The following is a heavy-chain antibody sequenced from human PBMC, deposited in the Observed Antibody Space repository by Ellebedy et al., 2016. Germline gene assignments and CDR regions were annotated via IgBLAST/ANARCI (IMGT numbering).Heavy chain of an antibody. Sequence: GESLKISXAASGFTFTTYWMTWVRQTPGKGLEWVASIKQDGSEKYYVDSVKGRFTISRDNAKNSLYLQMNSLRAEDTAVYYCARAATYAFDLWGQGTMVTVSS. CDR1: GFTFTTYW. V-gene: IGHV3-7*04. D-gene: IGHD5-24*01. J-gene: IGHJ3*01. CDR2: IKQDGSEK. CDR3: ARAATYAFDL.